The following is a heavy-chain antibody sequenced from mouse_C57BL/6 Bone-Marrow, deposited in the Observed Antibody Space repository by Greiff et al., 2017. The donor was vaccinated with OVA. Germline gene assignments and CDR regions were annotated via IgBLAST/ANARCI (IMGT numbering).Heavy chain of an antibody. D-gene: IGHD1-1*01. J-gene: IGHJ1*03. Sequence: QVQLQQPGAELVMPGASVKLSCKASGYTFTSYWMHWVKQRPGQGLEWIGEIDPSDSYTNYHQKFKGKSTLTVDKSSSTAYMQLSSLTSEDSAVYYCARGYYGSSLYWYFDVWGTGTTVTVSS. CDR2: IDPSDSYT. CDR1: GYTFTSYW. CDR3: ARGYYGSSLYWYFDV. V-gene: IGHV1-69*01.